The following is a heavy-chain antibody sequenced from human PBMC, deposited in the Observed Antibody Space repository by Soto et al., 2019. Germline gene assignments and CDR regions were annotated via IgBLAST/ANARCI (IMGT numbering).Heavy chain of an antibody. CDR2: ISGDGSST. D-gene: IGHD1-7*01. V-gene: IGHV3-74*01. Sequence: HPGGSLRLSCAASEFTFRSYWMHWVRQSPGKGLVWVSRISGDGSSTDYADSVKGRFTISRDNAKNTVYLQIDSLRAEGTAVYYCARSLPGTYGAFDLWGQGTMVTVS. CDR1: EFTFRSYW. CDR3: ARSLPGTYGAFDL. J-gene: IGHJ3*01.